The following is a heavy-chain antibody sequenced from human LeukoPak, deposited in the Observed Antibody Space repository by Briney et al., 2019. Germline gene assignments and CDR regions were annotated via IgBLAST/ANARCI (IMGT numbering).Heavy chain of an antibody. CDR1: GGSISSGGYS. J-gene: IGHJ5*02. CDR3: ARSRGLNWFDP. Sequence: KSSQTLSLTCAVSGGSISSGGYSWSWIRQPPGKGLEWIGYIYHSGITYYNPSLKSRVTISVDRSKNQFSLKLSSVTAADTAVYYCARSRGLNWFDPWGQGTLVTVSS. V-gene: IGHV4-30-2*01. CDR2: IYHSGIT.